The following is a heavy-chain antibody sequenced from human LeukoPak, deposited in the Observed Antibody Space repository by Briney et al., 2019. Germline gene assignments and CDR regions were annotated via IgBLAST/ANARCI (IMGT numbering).Heavy chain of an antibody. J-gene: IGHJ4*02. D-gene: IGHD3-9*01. CDR1: GFTFSSYW. Sequence: GGSLRLSCAASGFTFSSYWMSWVRQAPGKGLEWVANIKQDGSEKYYVDSVKGRFTISRDNAKNSLYLQMNSLRAEDTAVYYCAKDRNVLRYFDWLSSFDYWGQGTLVTVSS. CDR2: IKQDGSEK. CDR3: AKDRNVLRYFDWLSSFDY. V-gene: IGHV3-7*01.